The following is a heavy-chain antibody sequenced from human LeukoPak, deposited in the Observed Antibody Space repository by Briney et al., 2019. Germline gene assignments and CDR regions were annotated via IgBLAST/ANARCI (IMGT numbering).Heavy chain of an antibody. V-gene: IGHV3-53*01. D-gene: IGHD6-19*01. CDR1: GFTVSSNY. J-gene: IGHJ4*02. CDR2: IYPGGIT. CDR3: ARQVAGPYYFDY. Sequence: TGGSLRLSCATSGFTVSSNYMSWVRQAPGKGLDWVSVIYPGGITYYADSVKGRFTISRDNSKNMLYLQMNSLRAEDTAVYYCARQVAGPYYFDYWGRGTLVTVSS.